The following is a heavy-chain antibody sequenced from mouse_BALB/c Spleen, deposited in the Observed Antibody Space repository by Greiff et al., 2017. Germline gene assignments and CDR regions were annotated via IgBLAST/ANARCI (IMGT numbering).Heavy chain of an antibody. D-gene: IGHD1-1*01. V-gene: IGHV5-15*02. CDR2: ISNLAYSI. J-gene: IGHJ4*01. Sequence: EVMLVESGGGLVQPGGSRKLSCAASGFTFSDYGMAWVRQAPGKGPEWVAFISNLAYSIYYADTVTGRFTISRENAKNTLYLEMSSLRSEDTAMYYCARVYYGSSHYAMDYWGQGTSVTVSS. CDR1: GFTFSDYG. CDR3: ARVYYGSSHYAMDY.